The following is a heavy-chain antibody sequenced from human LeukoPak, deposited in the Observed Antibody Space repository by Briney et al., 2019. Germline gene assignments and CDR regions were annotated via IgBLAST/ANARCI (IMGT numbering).Heavy chain of an antibody. CDR1: GGSISSSSYY. CDR2: IYYSGST. V-gene: IGHV4-39*01. CDR3: AKSIRIIGVAVRDFDY. D-gene: IGHD3-3*01. Sequence: PSETLSLTCTVSGGSISSSSYYWGWIRQPPGKGLEWIGSIYYSGSTYYNPSLKSRVTISVDTSKNQFSLKLSSVTAAHGAVYYCAKSIRIIGVAVRDFDYWGQGTLVSVFS. J-gene: IGHJ4*02.